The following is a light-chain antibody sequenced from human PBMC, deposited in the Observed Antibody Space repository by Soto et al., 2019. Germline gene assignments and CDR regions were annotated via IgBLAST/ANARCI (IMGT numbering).Light chain of an antibody. CDR1: QSISSW. CDR2: KAS. J-gene: IGKJ5*01. V-gene: IGKV1-5*03. Sequence: DIQMTQSPSTLSASVGDRVTITCRASQSISSWLAWYQQKPGKAPKLLIYKASSFESGVPQRFSGSGSGTEFTLTISSLQPDDFATYYCQQYNSYSITFGQGTRLEIK. CDR3: QQYNSYSIT.